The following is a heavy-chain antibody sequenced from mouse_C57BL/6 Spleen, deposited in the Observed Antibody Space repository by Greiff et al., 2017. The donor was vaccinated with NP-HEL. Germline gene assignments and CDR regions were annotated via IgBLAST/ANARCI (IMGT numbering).Heavy chain of an antibody. CDR3: AKRIYYYGSSYDY. Sequence: QVQLQQSGAELMKPGASVKLSCKATGYTFTGYWLEWVKQRPGHGLEWIGEILPGSGSTNYNEKFKGKATFTADTSTNTAYMQLSSLTTEDSAIYYCAKRIYYYGSSYDYWGQGTTLTVSS. CDR2: ILPGSGST. V-gene: IGHV1-9*01. J-gene: IGHJ2*01. D-gene: IGHD1-1*01. CDR1: GYTFTGYW.